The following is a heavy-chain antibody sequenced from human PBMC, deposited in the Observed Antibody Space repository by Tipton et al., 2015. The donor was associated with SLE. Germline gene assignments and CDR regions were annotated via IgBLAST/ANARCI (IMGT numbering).Heavy chain of an antibody. CDR3: SRRFSDSSGYKYFFDY. D-gene: IGHD3-22*01. CDR2: IHPGDSDT. CDR1: GYSFTSYW. V-gene: IGHV5-51*01. Sequence: QSGPEVKKPGESLKISCKGSGYSFTSYWIAWVRQMPGKGLEWMGVIHPGDSDTRYSPSFQGQVTISADKSVSTAYLQWSSLKASDTAMYYCSRRFSDSSGYKYFFDYWGQGTQVTVSS. J-gene: IGHJ4*02.